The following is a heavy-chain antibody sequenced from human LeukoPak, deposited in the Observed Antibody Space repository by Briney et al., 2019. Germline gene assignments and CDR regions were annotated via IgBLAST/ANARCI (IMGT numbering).Heavy chain of an antibody. CDR2: INHSGST. J-gene: IGHJ5*02. CDR1: GGSFSGYY. CDR3: ARHVSMGFTMVRGVPTPYNWFDP. D-gene: IGHD3-10*01. Sequence: SETLSLTCAVHGGSFSGYYWSWIRQPPGKGLEWIGEINHSGSTNYNPSLKSRVTISVDTSKNQFSLKLSSVTAADTAVYYCARHVSMGFTMVRGVPTPYNWFDPWGQGTLVTVSS. V-gene: IGHV4-34*01.